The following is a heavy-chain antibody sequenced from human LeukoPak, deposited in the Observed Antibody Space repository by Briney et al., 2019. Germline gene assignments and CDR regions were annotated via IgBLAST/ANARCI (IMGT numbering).Heavy chain of an antibody. Sequence: ASVKVSCKASGYTSTSYDINWVRQAPGQGLEWMGWISTYNGKTTYAQNLQGRVTMTTDTSTSTAYMELRSLRSDDTAIYYCARADCGGDCYSFQYWGQGTLVTVSP. CDR3: ARADCGGDCYSFQY. D-gene: IGHD2-21*02. CDR2: ISTYNGKT. J-gene: IGHJ4*02. CDR1: GYTSTSYD. V-gene: IGHV1-18*01.